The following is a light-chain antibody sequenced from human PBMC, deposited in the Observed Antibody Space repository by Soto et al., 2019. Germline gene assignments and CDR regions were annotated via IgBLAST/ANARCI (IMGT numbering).Light chain of an antibody. Sequence: QSALTQPASVSGSPGQSITISCTGSSSDIGAFNYIAWYQQHPGKAPKLIIHGVTNRPSGVSSRFSGSKSDYTASLTISGLQAEDEADYYCSSSTTAFFYVFGTGTKLTVL. CDR1: SSDIGAFNY. J-gene: IGLJ1*01. CDR2: GVT. CDR3: SSSTTAFFYV. V-gene: IGLV2-14*01.